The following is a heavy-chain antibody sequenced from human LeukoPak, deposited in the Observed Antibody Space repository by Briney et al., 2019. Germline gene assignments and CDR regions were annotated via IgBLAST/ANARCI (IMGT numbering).Heavy chain of an antibody. D-gene: IGHD3-10*01. CDR1: GGSISSYY. Sequence: SETLSLTCTVSGGSISSYYWSWIRQPPGKGLEWIGYIYYSGSTNYNPSLKSRVTIPVDTSKNQFSLKLSSVTAADTAVYYCARATLLWFGEFDYWGQGTLVTVSS. J-gene: IGHJ4*02. V-gene: IGHV4-59*01. CDR2: IYYSGST. CDR3: ARATLLWFGEFDY.